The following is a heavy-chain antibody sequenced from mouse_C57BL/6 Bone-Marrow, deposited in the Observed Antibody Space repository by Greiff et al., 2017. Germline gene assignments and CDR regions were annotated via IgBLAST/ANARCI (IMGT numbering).Heavy chain of an antibody. J-gene: IGHJ4*01. V-gene: IGHV2-2*01. CDR3: ARKARGAMDY. CDR1: GFSLTSYG. CDR2: IWSGGST. Sequence: VQLQESGPGLVQPSQCLSITCTVSGFSLTSYGVHWVRQSPGKGLEWLGVIWSGGSTDYNAAFISRLSISKDNSKSHVFFKMNRLQADDTAIYYSARKARGAMDYWGQGTAVTVSS.